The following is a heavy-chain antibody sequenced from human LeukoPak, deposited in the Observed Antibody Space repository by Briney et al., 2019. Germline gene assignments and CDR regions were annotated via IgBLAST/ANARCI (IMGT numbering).Heavy chain of an antibody. D-gene: IGHD3-22*01. CDR3: TTEAYYYDSTVDY. V-gene: IGHV3-15*01. CDR1: GFTFSSYA. CDR2: IKSKTDGGTT. J-gene: IGHJ4*02. Sequence: GGSLRLSCAASGFTFSSYAMSWVRQAPGKGLEWVGRIKSKTDGGTTDYAAPVKGRFTISRDDSKNTLYLQMNSLKTEDTAVYYCTTEAYYYDSTVDYWGQGTLVTVSS.